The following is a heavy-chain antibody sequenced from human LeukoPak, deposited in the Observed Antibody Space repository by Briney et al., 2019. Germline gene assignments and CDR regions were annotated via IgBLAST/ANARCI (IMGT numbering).Heavy chain of an antibody. CDR2: IIPIFGTA. Sequence: SVKVSCKASGGTFSSYAISWVRQAPGQGLEWMGGIIPIFGTANYAQKFQGRVTITADESTSTAYMELSSLRSEDTAVYYCASRGVWGSYRPSYYYYYMDVWGKGTTVTISS. CDR3: ASRGVWGSYRPSYYYYYMDV. V-gene: IGHV1-69*13. CDR1: GGTFSSYA. J-gene: IGHJ6*03. D-gene: IGHD3-16*02.